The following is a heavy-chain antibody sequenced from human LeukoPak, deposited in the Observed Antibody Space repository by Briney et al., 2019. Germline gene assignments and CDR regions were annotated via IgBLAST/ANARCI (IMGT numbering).Heavy chain of an antibody. J-gene: IGHJ4*02. V-gene: IGHV1-18*01. CDR3: ARGAWEVAFDY. CDR1: GYTFTNYG. CDR2: ISAYNGNT. D-gene: IGHD1-26*01. Sequence: ASVKVPCKASGYTFTNYGISWVRQSPGQGREWMGWISAYNGNTNYAQKLRGRVTMTTDTYTGTAYMELRSLTSDDTAVYYCARGAWEVAFDYWGQGTLVTVSS.